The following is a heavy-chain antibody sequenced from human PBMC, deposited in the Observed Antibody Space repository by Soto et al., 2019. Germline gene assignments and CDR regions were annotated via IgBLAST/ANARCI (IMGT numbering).Heavy chain of an antibody. CDR2: ITYEGTNK. CDR3: AKARGANNWANYYALDV. CDR1: GFIFANYG. J-gene: IGHJ6*02. Sequence: QEQLVESGGGVVQPGRSLRLSCAASGFIFANYGMHWVRQAPGKGLEWVALITYEGTNKYYADAVKGRFTISRDNAKNTVALQTDSLRAEDTAVYYCAKARGANNWANYYALDVWGQATTVTVS. V-gene: IGHV3-30*18. D-gene: IGHD1-1*01.